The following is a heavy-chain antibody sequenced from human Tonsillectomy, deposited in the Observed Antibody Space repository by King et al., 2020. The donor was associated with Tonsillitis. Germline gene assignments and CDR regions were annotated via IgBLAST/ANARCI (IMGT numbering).Heavy chain of an antibody. CDR2: IYSSGRT. CDR1: GGSISNYY. J-gene: IGHJ4*02. D-gene: IGHD3-10*01. V-gene: IGHV4-4*07. Sequence: QLQESGPGLVKPSETLSLTCTASGGSISNYYWTWIRQPAGKGLEWIGRIYSSGRTTYNPSLKRRVTMSVDTSKNQFSLKLSSVTAADTAVYYCARNGAGKTGDSWGQGMLVTVSS. CDR3: ARNGAGKTGDS.